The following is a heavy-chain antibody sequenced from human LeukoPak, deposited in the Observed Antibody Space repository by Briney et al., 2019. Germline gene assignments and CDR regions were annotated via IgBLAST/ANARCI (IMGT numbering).Heavy chain of an antibody. CDR1: GGSISSYY. Sequence: SETLSLTCTVSGGSISSYYWSWIRQPPGKGLEWIGEINHSGSSNYNPSLKSRVTISLDTSKNQFSLKLSSVTAADTAVYYCARKFDYWGQGTLVTVSS. CDR3: ARKFDY. V-gene: IGHV4-34*01. J-gene: IGHJ4*02. CDR2: INHSGSS.